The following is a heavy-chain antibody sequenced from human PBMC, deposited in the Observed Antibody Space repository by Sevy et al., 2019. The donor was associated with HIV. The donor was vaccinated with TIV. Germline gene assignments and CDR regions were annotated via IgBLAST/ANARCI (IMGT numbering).Heavy chain of an antibody. CDR1: DDSINSYY. CDR3: ARGAVVIGTAATPVLDF. V-gene: IGHV4-59*08. D-gene: IGHD2-2*01. CDR2: IYNNIGST. J-gene: IGHJ4*02. Sequence: SETLSLTCSVSDDSINSYYWSWIRQPPGKGLEWIGYIYNNIGSTSYNPSLPSRVTISVDTSKNHFSLKLTSVTAADTAIYYCARGAVVIGTAATPVLDFWGLGSLVTVSS.